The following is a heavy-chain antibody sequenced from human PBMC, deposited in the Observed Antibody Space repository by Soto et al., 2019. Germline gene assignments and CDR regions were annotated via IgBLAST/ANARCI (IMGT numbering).Heavy chain of an antibody. J-gene: IGHJ4*02. V-gene: IGHV4-4*07. CDR1: GGSINTFY. D-gene: IGHD5-12*01. CDR3: AREGSYSAYNFAHGIQLWSFDF. Sequence: SETLSLTCTVSGGSINTFYWSWVRQPAGKGLEWIGRIFSSGSTSFNPSLEGRVAMSVDTSKNHFSLNLSSVTAADMAVYYCAREGSYSAYNFAHGIQLWSFDFWGQGALVTVSS. CDR2: IFSSGST.